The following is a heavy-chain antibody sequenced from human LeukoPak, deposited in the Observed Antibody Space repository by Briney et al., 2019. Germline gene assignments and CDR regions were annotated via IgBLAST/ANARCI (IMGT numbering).Heavy chain of an antibody. D-gene: IGHD4-11*01. CDR2: IYPGDSTP. CDR1: GYSFINYW. CDR3: ARHEDGGTYTY. Sequence: GESLKISCKGSGYSFINYWIAWVRHMPGKGLEWMGIIYPGDSTPRYSPSIQGQVTFSADKSINTAYLQWSSLKASDSAMYYCARHEDGGTYTYWGQGTLVTVSS. V-gene: IGHV5-51*01. J-gene: IGHJ4*02.